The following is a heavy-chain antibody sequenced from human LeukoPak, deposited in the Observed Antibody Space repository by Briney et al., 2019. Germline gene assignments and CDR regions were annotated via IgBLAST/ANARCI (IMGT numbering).Heavy chain of an antibody. V-gene: IGHV4-4*09. J-gene: IGHJ4*02. Sequence: SKTLSLTCTVSGGSISSYYWSWIRQPPGKGLEWIGYIYTSGSTNYNPSLRSRVTISVDTSKNQFSLKLSSVTAADTAVYYCARLYSGSYTPNDYWGQGTLVTVSS. D-gene: IGHD1-26*01. CDR2: IYTSGST. CDR3: ARLYSGSYTPNDY. CDR1: GGSISSYY.